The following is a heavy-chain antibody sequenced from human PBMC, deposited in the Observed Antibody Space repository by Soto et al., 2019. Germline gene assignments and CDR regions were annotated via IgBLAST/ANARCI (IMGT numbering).Heavy chain of an antibody. CDR2: IKSKTDGGTT. D-gene: IGHD2-15*01. CDR3: TTVGKYCSGGSCYSGYYYYALDV. Sequence: EVQLVESGGGLVKPGGSLRLSCAASGFTFSNAWMSWVRQAPGKGLEWVGRIKSKTDGGTTDYAAPVKGRFTISRDDSKNTLYLQMNSLKTEDTAVYYCTTVGKYCSGGSCYSGYYYYALDVWGRGTTVTVSS. V-gene: IGHV3-15*01. J-gene: IGHJ6*02. CDR1: GFTFSNAW.